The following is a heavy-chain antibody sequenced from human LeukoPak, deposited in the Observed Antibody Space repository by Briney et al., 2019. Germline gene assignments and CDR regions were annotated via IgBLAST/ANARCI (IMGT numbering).Heavy chain of an antibody. CDR1: GYTFTSYG. D-gene: IGHD3-16*02. Sequence: ASVKVSCKASGYTFTSYGISWVRQAPGQGLEWVGWISAYNGNTNYAQKLQGRVTMTTDTSTSTAYMELRSLRSEDTAVYYCARGEEYVWGSYRYDYWGQGTLVTVSS. J-gene: IGHJ4*02. V-gene: IGHV1-18*04. CDR3: ARGEEYVWGSYRYDY. CDR2: ISAYNGNT.